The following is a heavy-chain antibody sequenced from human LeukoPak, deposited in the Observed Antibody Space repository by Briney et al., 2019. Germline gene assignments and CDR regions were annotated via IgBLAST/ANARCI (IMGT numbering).Heavy chain of an antibody. CDR3: ARGRYDYIWGSYRPFDY. V-gene: IGHV4-34*01. CDR1: GGSFSGYY. Sequence: SETLSLTCAVYGGSFSGYYWSWLRQPPGKGLEWLGEINHSGSTNYNPSLKRRVPISVHPSKNQFSLMLSSVPAADTAVYYCARGRYDYIWGSYRPFDYWGQGTLVTVSS. CDR2: INHSGST. D-gene: IGHD3-16*02. J-gene: IGHJ4*02.